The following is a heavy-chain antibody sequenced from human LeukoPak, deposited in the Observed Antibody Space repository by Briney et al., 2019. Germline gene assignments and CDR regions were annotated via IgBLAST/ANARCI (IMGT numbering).Heavy chain of an antibody. CDR2: IYYSGST. J-gene: IGHJ4*02. CDR1: GGSISSYY. Sequence: PSETLSLTCTVSGGSISSYYWSWIRQPPGKGLEWIGYIYYSGSTNYNPSLKSRVTISVDTSKNQFSLKLSSVTAADTAVYYCVAYGSGSSDYWGQGTLVTVSS. CDR3: VAYGSGSSDY. V-gene: IGHV4-59*12. D-gene: IGHD3-10*01.